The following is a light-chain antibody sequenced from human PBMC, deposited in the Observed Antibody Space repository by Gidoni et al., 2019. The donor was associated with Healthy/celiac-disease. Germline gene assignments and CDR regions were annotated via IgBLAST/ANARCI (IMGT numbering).Light chain of an antibody. Sequence: DIQLTQSASLLSASVGDRVTITCRTSQRISSYSAWYQHKPGKAPKILIYAASTMQSGVPSGFSGSGSATEYTLTISSLQHEDFATYYCQQLNSYPDLTFGGGTKVEIK. CDR1: QRISSY. CDR3: QQLNSYPDLT. J-gene: IGKJ4*01. CDR2: AAS. V-gene: IGKV1-9*01.